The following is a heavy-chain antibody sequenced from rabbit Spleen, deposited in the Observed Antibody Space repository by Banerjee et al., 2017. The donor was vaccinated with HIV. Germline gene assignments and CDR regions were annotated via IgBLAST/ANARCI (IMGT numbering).Heavy chain of an antibody. Sequence: LVESGGGLVQAGESLKLSCKASGIDLRRYGISWVRQAPGKGPEWIAYIYPGFGITNYANSVKGRFTISGDNAQNTVTLQVTSLTAADTATYFCARDTATSFSTYGMDLWGQGTLVTVS. CDR3: ARDTATSFSTYGMDL. V-gene: IGHV1S47*01. CDR1: GIDLRRYG. D-gene: IGHD1-1*01. J-gene: IGHJ6*01. CDR2: IYPGFGIT.